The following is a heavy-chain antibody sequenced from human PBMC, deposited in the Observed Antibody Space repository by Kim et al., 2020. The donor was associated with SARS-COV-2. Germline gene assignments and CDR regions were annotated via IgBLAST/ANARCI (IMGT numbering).Heavy chain of an antibody. CDR3: ARQSPSSDDITIFGVVIGNWFDP. CDR1: GYSFTSYW. Sequence: GESLKISCKGSGYSFTSYWISWVRQMPGKGLEWMGRIDPSDSYTNYSPSFQGHVTISADKSISTAYLQWSSLKASDTAMYYCARQSPSSDDITIFGVVIGNWFDPWGQGTLVTVSS. J-gene: IGHJ5*02. V-gene: IGHV5-10-1*01. CDR2: IDPSDSYT. D-gene: IGHD3-3*01.